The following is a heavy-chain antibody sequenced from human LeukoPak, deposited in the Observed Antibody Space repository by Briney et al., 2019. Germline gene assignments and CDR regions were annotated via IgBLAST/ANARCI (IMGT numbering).Heavy chain of an antibody. CDR1: GGSISSYY. CDR2: IYYSGST. D-gene: IGHD1-14*01. V-gene: IGHV4-59*01. CDR3: ARRIRRTQVFDP. J-gene: IGHJ5*02. Sequence: PSETLSLTCTVSGGSISSYYWSWIRQPPGKGLEWIGYIYYSGSTNYNPSLKSRVTISVDTSKNQFSLKLSSVTAADTAVYYCARRIRRTQVFDPWGQGTLVTVSS.